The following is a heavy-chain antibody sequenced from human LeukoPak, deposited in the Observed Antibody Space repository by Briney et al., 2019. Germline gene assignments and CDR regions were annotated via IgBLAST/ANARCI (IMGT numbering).Heavy chain of an antibody. V-gene: IGHV3-21*01. CDR2: ISGSSSYM. J-gene: IGHJ4*02. Sequence: KPGGSLRLSCAASGFTFSSHNMNWVRQAPGKGLEWVSSISGSSSYMYYADSLKGRFTISRDNAKNSLYLQMNSLRAEDTAVYYCARGYCSGVSCPGFDYWGQGTLVTVSS. D-gene: IGHD2-15*01. CDR3: ARGYCSGVSCPGFDY. CDR1: GFTFSSHN.